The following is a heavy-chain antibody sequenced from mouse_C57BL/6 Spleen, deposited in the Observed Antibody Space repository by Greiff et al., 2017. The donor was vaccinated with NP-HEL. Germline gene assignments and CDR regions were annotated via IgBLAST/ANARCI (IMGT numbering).Heavy chain of an antibody. CDR3: ARGLITTVVAGDY. CDR2: IDPSDSYT. Sequence: QVQLQQPGAELVLPGASVKLSCKASGYTFTSYWMHWVKQRPGQGLEWIGEIDPSDSYTNYHQKFKGKSTLTVDKSSSTAYMQLSSLTSEDSAVYYCARGLITTVVAGDYWGQGTTLTVSS. J-gene: IGHJ2*01. D-gene: IGHD1-1*01. CDR1: GYTFTSYW. V-gene: IGHV1-69*01.